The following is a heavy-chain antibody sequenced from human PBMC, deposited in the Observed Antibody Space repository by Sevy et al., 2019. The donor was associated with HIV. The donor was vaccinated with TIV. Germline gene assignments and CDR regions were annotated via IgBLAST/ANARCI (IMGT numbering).Heavy chain of an antibody. CDR2: IYTSGIT. J-gene: IGHJ4*02. Sequence: SETLSLTCTVSGGSISSGTYYWTWIRQPAGKGLEWIGRIYTSGITNFNPSLKSRVTISLDTSKNQFSLNLSSVTAADTAVYYCARYYYGSGKYYFDYWGQGTLVTVSS. CDR3: ARYYYGSGKYYFDY. D-gene: IGHD3-10*01. V-gene: IGHV4-61*02. CDR1: GGSISSGTYY.